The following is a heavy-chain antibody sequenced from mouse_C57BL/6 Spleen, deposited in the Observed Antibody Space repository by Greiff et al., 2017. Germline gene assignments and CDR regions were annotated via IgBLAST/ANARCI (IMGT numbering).Heavy chain of an antibody. CDR2: ISSGSSTI. V-gene: IGHV5-17*01. CDR1: GFTFSDYG. J-gene: IGHJ3*01. CDR3: ARGAYYSNSAGFAY. D-gene: IGHD2-5*01. Sequence: EVQVVESGGGLVKPGGSLKLSCAASGFTFSDYGMHWVRQAPEKGLEWVAYISSGSSTIYYADTVKGRFTISRDNAKNTLYLQMTSLRSEDTAMYYCARGAYYSNSAGFAYWGQGTLVTVAA.